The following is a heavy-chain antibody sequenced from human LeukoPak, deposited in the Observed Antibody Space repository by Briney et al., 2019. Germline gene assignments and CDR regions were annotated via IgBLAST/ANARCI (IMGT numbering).Heavy chain of an antibody. CDR1: GGTFSSYA. Sequence: SVKVSCKASGGTFSSYAISWVRQAPGQGLEWMGGIIHIFGTANYAQKFQGTVTITTDESTSTAYMELSSLRSEDTAVYYCARDRGHSYGFDYYYYYMDVWGKGTTVTVSS. CDR2: IIHIFGTA. CDR3: ARDRGHSYGFDYYYYYMDV. J-gene: IGHJ6*03. D-gene: IGHD5-18*01. V-gene: IGHV1-69*05.